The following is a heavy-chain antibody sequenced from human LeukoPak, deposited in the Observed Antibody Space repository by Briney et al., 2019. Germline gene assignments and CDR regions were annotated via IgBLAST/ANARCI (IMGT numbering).Heavy chain of an antibody. J-gene: IGHJ5*02. CDR1: GGPISSYY. Sequence: PSETLSLTCTVSGGPISSYYWSWIRQPAGKGLEWIGRIYTSGSTNYNPSLKSRVTMSVDTSKNQFSLKLSSVTAADTAVYYCARDRGCSSTSCSSNWFDPWGQGTLVTVSS. CDR3: ARDRGCSSTSCSSNWFDP. V-gene: IGHV4-4*07. CDR2: IYTSGST. D-gene: IGHD2-2*01.